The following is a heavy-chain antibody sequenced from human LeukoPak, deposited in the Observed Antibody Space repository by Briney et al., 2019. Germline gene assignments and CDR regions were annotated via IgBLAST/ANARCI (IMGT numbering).Heavy chain of an antibody. CDR2: IKQDGSEK. J-gene: IGHJ3*02. CDR3: ATFTYCGGDCYSLDAFDI. CDR1: GFTFSSYW. V-gene: IGHV3-7*01. Sequence: PGGSLRLSCAASGFTFSSYWMSWVRQAPGKWLEWVANIKQDGSEKYYGDSVKGRFTISRDNAKNSLYLQMNSLRAEDTAVYYCATFTYCGGDCYSLDAFDIWGQGTMVTVSS. D-gene: IGHD2-21*01.